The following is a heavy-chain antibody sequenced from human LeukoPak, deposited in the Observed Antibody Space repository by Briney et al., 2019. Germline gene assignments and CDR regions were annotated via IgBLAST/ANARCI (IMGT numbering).Heavy chain of an antibody. CDR3: ARDVDYGDYGAYYFDY. J-gene: IGHJ4*02. Sequence: GGSLRLSCAASGFTFSDYYMSWIRQAPGNGLEWVSYISSSGSTIYYADSVKGRFTISRDNAKNSLYLQMNSLRAEDTAVYYCARDVDYGDYGAYYFDYWGQGTLVTVSS. CDR2: ISSSGSTI. D-gene: IGHD4-17*01. V-gene: IGHV3-11*01. CDR1: GFTFSDYY.